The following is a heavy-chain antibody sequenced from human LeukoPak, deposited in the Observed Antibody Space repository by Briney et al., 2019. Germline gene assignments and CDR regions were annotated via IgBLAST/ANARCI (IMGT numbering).Heavy chain of an antibody. CDR1: GLSVSSNY. V-gene: IGHV3-53*01. CDR2: IYAGGGT. Sequence: GESLRLSCSASGLSVSSNYMTWVRQAPGKGLQWLSIIYAGGGTKYADSVKGRFTISRDISTNTVFLQMNNLRAEDTAVYYCARVEGGGNGGKIDDWGQGTLVTVCS. J-gene: IGHJ4*02. CDR3: ARVEGGGNGGKIDD. D-gene: IGHD2-15*01.